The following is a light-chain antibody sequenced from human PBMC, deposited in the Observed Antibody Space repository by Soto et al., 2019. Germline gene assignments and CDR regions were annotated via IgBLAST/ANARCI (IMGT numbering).Light chain of an antibody. V-gene: IGKV3-15*01. CDR2: GAS. J-gene: IGKJ1*01. CDR1: QSVSSSY. CDR3: QHYNTWPWT. Sequence: EIVLTQSPGTLSLSPGERATLSCRASQSVSSSYLAWYQQKLGQAPRVLIYGASTRATGIPARFSGSGSETEFILTISSLQSEDSATYYCQHYNTWPWTFGQGTKVDNK.